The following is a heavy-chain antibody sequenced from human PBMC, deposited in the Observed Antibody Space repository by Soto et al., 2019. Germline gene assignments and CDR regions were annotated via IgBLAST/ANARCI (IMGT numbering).Heavy chain of an antibody. CDR3: ARRERAAGTDWWFDP. CDR2: IYYSGST. J-gene: IGHJ5*02. Sequence: PSETPSITCTVCGGSICSSSFDGGWVRQPPGKGLEWIGSIYYSGSTYYSPSLKSRVTISVDTSKNQFSLKLSSVTAADTAVYYCARRERAAGTDWWFDPWGQGTLVTVSS. V-gene: IGHV4-39*01. CDR1: GGSICSSSFD. D-gene: IGHD6-13*01.